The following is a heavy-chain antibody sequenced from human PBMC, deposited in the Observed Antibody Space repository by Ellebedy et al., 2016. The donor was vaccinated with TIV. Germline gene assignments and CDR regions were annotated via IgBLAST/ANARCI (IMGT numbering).Heavy chain of an antibody. CDR2: INTDGSST. CDR3: VRDLVAAGTC. CDR1: GFSFSSYA. Sequence: GESLKISCAASGFSFSSYAMSWVRQAPGKGLVWVSRINTDGSSTNYADSVKGRFTISRDNAKNTMYLQMNSLRAEDTAVYYCVRDLVAAGTCWGQGTLVTVSS. V-gene: IGHV3-74*01. D-gene: IGHD6-13*01. J-gene: IGHJ4*02.